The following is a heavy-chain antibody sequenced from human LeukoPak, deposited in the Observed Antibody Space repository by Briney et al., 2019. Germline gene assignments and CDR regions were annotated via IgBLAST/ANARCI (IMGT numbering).Heavy chain of an antibody. Sequence: AGGSLRLSCAASGFTFSSYAMSWVRQAPGKGLEWVSAISGSGGSTYYADSVKGRFTISRDNSKNTLYLQMNSLRAEDTAVYYCAKGSSSNWNIYGYWGQGILVTVSS. V-gene: IGHV3-23*01. D-gene: IGHD6-13*01. CDR2: ISGSGGST. CDR1: GFTFSSYA. CDR3: AKGSSSNWNIYGY. J-gene: IGHJ4*02.